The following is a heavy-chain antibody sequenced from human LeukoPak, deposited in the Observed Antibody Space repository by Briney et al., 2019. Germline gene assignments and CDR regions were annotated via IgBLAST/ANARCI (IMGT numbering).Heavy chain of an antibody. V-gene: IGHV3-74*01. D-gene: IGHD4-17*01. CDR3: ARPADYGDFEY. J-gene: IGHJ4*02. CDR2: INSDGSST. Sequence: GGSLRLSCAASGLTFSSYWMHWVRQAPGKGLVWVSRINSDGSSTSYADSVKGRFTISRDNAKNTLYLQMNSLRAEDTAVYYCARPADYGDFEYWGQGTLVTVSS. CDR1: GLTFSSYW.